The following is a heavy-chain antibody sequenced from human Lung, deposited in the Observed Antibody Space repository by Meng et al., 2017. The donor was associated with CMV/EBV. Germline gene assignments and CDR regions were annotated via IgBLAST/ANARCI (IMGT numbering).Heavy chain of an antibody. Sequence: TLSLTCAVSGGFFTGYDWTWIRQFPGKGLEWIGHINHGGNTNYNPSLKRRLTLSIDTSKNQFSLRLSSVTATDTAIYYCGRGRKPDYWGQGTLVTVSS. CDR3: GRGRKPDY. CDR1: GGFFTGYD. CDR2: INHGGNT. J-gene: IGHJ4*02. V-gene: IGHV4-34*01.